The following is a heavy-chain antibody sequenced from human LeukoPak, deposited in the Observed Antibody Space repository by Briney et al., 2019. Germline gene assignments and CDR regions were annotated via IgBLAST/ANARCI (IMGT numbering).Heavy chain of an antibody. D-gene: IGHD1-1*01. Sequence: SETLSLTCAVYGGSFSGYYWTWIRQPPGKGLEWIGYIYYSGSTNYNPSLKSRVTISVDTSKNQFSLKLSSVTAADTAVYYCARLRRTAGYDAFDIWGQGTMVTVSS. CDR1: GGSFSGYY. V-gene: IGHV4-59*08. CDR2: IYYSGST. J-gene: IGHJ3*02. CDR3: ARLRRTAGYDAFDI.